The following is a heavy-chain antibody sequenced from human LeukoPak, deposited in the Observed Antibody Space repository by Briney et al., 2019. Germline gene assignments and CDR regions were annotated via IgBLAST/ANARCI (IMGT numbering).Heavy chain of an antibody. CDR2: ISGGGDNT. CDR1: GFTFSTYA. J-gene: IGHJ4*02. CDR3: AKTPKLVRGAPDY. D-gene: IGHD3-10*01. V-gene: IGHV3-23*01. Sequence: GGSLRLSCAASGFTFSTYAMTWVRQAPGEGLEWVSGISGGGDNTYYADSVKGRFTISRDNSKNTLYLQMNSLRAEDTAIYYCAKTPKLVRGAPDYWGQGTLVTVSS.